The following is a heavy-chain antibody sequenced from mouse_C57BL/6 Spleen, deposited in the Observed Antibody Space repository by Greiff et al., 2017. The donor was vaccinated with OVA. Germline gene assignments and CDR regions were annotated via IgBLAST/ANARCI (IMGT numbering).Heavy chain of an antibody. Sequence: EVQLQQSGPELVKPGASVKISCKASGYTFTDYYMNWVKQSHGKSLEWIGDINPNNGGTSYNQKFKGKATLTVDKSSGTAYMELRSLTSEDSAVYYCARLGDSSGYVDYWGQGTTLTVSS. CDR3: ARLGDSSGYVDY. CDR2: INPNNGGT. CDR1: GYTFTDYY. J-gene: IGHJ2*01. V-gene: IGHV1-26*01. D-gene: IGHD3-2*02.